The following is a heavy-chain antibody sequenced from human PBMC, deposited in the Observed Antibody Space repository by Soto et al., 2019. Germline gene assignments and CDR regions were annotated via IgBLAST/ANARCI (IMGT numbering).Heavy chain of an antibody. CDR1: GYTFTGYY. D-gene: IGHD6-19*01. J-gene: IGHJ5*02. CDR3: ARLIPGIAVAGTESGWFDP. V-gene: IGHV1-2*04. Sequence: ASVKVSCKASGYTFTGYYMHWVRQAPGQGLEWMGWINPNSGGTNYAQKFQGWVTMTRDTSISTAYMELSRLRSDDTAVYYCARLIPGIAVAGTESGWFDPWGQGALVTVSS. CDR2: INPNSGGT.